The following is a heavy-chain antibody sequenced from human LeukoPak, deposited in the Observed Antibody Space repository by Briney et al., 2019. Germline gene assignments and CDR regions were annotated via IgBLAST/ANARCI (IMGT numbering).Heavy chain of an antibody. CDR3: AKATYDSSGYYWGAFDI. Sequence: GGSLRLSCAASGFTFSSYAMSWVREAPGKGLEWVSAISGSGGSTYYADSVKGRFTISRDNSKNTLYLQMNSLRAEDTAVYYCAKATYDSSGYYWGAFDIWGQGTMVTVSS. D-gene: IGHD3-22*01. V-gene: IGHV3-23*01. CDR1: GFTFSSYA. CDR2: ISGSGGST. J-gene: IGHJ3*02.